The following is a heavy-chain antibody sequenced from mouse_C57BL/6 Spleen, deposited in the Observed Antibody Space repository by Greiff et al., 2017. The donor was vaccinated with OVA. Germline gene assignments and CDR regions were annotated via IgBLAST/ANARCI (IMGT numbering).Heavy chain of an antibody. CDR3: ARSGYYGSSDY. J-gene: IGHJ2*01. V-gene: IGHV1-52*01. CDR1: GYTFTSYW. Sequence: QVQLQQPGAELVRPGSSVKLSCKASGYTFTSYWMHWVKQRPIQGLEWIGNIDPSDSETHYNQKFKDKATLTVDKSSSTAYMQLSSLTSADSAVYYCARSGYYGSSDYWGQGTTLTVSS. D-gene: IGHD1-1*01. CDR2: IDPSDSET.